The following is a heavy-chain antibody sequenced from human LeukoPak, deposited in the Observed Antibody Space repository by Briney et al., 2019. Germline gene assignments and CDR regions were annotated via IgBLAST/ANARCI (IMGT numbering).Heavy chain of an antibody. D-gene: IGHD1-26*01. CDR2: ISSSSSHI. CDR3: ARDIVGAGYFES. V-gene: IGHV3-21*01. CDR1: GFTFSTNS. J-gene: IGHJ4*02. Sequence: GGSLRLSCAASGFTFSTNSMNWVRQAPGKGLEWVSCISSSSSHIFYADSVKGRYTISRDSAKNSLSLQMNSLRAEDTAVYYCARDIVGAGYFESWGQGTLVTVSS.